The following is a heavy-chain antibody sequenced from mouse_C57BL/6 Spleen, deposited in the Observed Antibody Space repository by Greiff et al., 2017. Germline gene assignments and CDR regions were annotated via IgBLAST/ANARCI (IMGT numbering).Heavy chain of an antibody. J-gene: IGHJ4*01. D-gene: IGHD2-4*01. V-gene: IGHV3-6*01. CDR2: ISYDGSN. CDR1: GYSITSGYY. CDR3: ARGEGYDYEGYYYAMDY. Sequence: ESGPGLVKPSQSLSLTCSVTGYSITSGYYWNWIRQFPGNKLEWMGYISYDGSNNYNPSLKNRISITRDTSKNQFFLKLNSVTTEDTATYYCARGEGYDYEGYYYAMDYWGQGTSVTVSS.